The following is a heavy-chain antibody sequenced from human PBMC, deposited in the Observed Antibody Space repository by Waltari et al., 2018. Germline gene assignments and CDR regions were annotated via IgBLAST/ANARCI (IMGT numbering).Heavy chain of an antibody. D-gene: IGHD3-10*02. CDR3: ASGEELWTGLAY. Sequence: QVQLQESGPGLVKPSETLSLTCAVSGYSISSGSYWGWIRQPPGKGLEWIGSMSHRGSTYSNPALKSRVTISVDTSKNQFSLKLSSVTAADTAVYYCASGEELWTGLAYWGQGTLVTVSS. CDR2: MSHRGST. J-gene: IGHJ4*02. V-gene: IGHV4-38-2*01. CDR1: GYSISSGSY.